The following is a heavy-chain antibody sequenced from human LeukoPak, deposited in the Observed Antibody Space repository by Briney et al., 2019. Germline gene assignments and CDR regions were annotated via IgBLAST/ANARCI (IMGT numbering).Heavy chain of an antibody. V-gene: IGHV3-43*01. CDR1: GFTFDDYT. Sequence: GGSLRLSCAASGFTFDDYTMHWVRQAPGKGLEWVSLISWDGVSTHYADSVKGRFTISRDNSKNSLYLQLNSLRTEDTAFYYCAKDGGSGATRPIDFWGQGTLVTVSS. D-gene: IGHD1-26*01. J-gene: IGHJ4*02. CDR2: ISWDGVST. CDR3: AKDGGSGATRPIDF.